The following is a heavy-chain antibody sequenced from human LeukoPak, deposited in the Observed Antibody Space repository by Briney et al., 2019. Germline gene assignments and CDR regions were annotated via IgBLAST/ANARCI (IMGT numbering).Heavy chain of an antibody. CDR1: GYTFTGYY. CDR2: INPNSGGT. D-gene: IGHD2-2*01. J-gene: IGHJ6*02. Sequence: ASVKVSCKASGYTFTGYYMHWVRQAPGQGLEWMGWINPNSGGTNYAQKFQGWVTMTRDTSISTAYMELSRLRSDDTAVYYCARDGIVVVPAAKTYYYYGMDVWGQGTLVTVSS. CDR3: ARDGIVVVPAAKTYYYYGMDV. V-gene: IGHV1-2*04.